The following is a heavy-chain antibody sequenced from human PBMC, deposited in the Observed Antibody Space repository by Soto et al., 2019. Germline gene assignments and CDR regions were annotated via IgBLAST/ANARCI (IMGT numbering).Heavy chain of an antibody. CDR3: ARVTGP. CDR2: MYHSGST. V-gene: IGHV4-30-2*01. CDR1: GGSISRCCYS. Sequence: TPSLTFAVSGGSISRCCYSWSWIRQPPGKGLEWIGYMYHSGSTYYNPSLKSRVTISIDRSKNQFSLKLSSVTAADTAVYYCARVTGPWGQGTLVTVSS. J-gene: IGHJ5*02.